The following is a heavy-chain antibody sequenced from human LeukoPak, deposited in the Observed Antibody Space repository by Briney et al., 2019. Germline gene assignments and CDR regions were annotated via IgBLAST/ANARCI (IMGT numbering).Heavy chain of an antibody. V-gene: IGHV4-34*12. Sequence: PSETLSLTCAVYGGSFSGYYWSWVRQPPGQGLEWIGEIFHSGSTNYNPSLKSRVTISVDKSQNQFSLKLNSVTAADTAVYYCAREGDYDSSGYFDYWGQGTLVTVSS. CDR3: AREGDYDSSGYFDY. CDR2: IFHSGST. D-gene: IGHD3-22*01. CDR1: GGSFSGYY. J-gene: IGHJ4*02.